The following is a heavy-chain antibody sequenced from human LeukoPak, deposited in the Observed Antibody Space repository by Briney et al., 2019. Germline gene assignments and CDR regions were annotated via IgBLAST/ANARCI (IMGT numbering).Heavy chain of an antibody. CDR1: GFTFSSYA. Sequence: GGSLRLSCAASGFTFSSYAMSWVRQAPGKGLEWVSNIKQDESEKYYVDSVKGRFTISRDNAKNSLYLQMNSLRAEDTAVYYCARDKIEGPTKLDYWGQGILVTVSS. CDR2: IKQDESEK. J-gene: IGHJ4*02. CDR3: ARDKIEGPTKLDY. V-gene: IGHV3-7*01. D-gene: IGHD1-1*01.